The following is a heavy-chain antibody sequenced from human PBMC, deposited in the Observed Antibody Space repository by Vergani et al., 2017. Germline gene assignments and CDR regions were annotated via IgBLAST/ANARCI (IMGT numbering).Heavy chain of an antibody. D-gene: IGHD3-16*01. CDR3: AKHFRGWGIDY. J-gene: IGHJ4*02. Sequence: QVQLVESGGGVVQRGGSLRLPCATSGFTLSNYEMQWIRQGPGKGLEFVAFIQFDGSNQYYADSVKGRFTLSRDFSKTTLYLQMNSLRTDDTATYYCAKHFRGWGIDYWGQGTQVIVSS. CDR1: GFTLSNYE. V-gene: IGHV3-30*02. CDR2: IQFDGSNQ.